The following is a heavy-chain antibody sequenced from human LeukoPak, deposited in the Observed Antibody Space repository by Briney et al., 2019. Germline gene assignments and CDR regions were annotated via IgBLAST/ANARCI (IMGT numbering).Heavy chain of an antibody. CDR3: ARPPPDSYGNHDAFDI. CDR1: GFTFGSYA. Sequence: PGGSLRLSCAASGFTFGSYAMNWVRQAPGKGLEWVSAISGTGGSTYYADSVKGRFTISRDNSKNTLYLQMNSLRAEDTAVYYCARPPPDSYGNHDAFDIWGQGTMVAVSS. V-gene: IGHV3-23*01. D-gene: IGHD5-18*01. CDR2: ISGTGGST. J-gene: IGHJ3*02.